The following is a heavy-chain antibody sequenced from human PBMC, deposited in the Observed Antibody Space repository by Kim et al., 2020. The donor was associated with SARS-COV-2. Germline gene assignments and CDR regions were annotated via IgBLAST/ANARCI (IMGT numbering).Heavy chain of an antibody. CDR1: GFTFSSYG. Sequence: GGSLRLSCAASGFTFSSYGMHWVRQAPGKGQEWVAIIWYDGSNKYYADSVKGRFTISRDNSKNTLYLQMNSLRAEDTAVYFCARMWVRGIIITNYYYYGMDVWGQGTTVTVSS. V-gene: IGHV3-33*01. CDR3: ARMWVRGIIITNYYYYGMDV. D-gene: IGHD3-10*01. J-gene: IGHJ6*02. CDR2: IWYDGSNK.